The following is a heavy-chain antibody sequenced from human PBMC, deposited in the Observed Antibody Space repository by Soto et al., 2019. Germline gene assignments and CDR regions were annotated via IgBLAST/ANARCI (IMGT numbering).Heavy chain of an antibody. J-gene: IGHJ4*02. D-gene: IGHD2-15*01. Sequence: ASVKVCCKASGGTFSSYTISWVRQAPGQGREWMGRIIPILGIANYAQKFQGRVTITADKSTSTAYMELSSLRSEDTAVYYCARDSATPFDYWGQGTLVTVSS. CDR3: ARDSATPFDY. CDR2: IIPILGIA. CDR1: GGTFSSYT. V-gene: IGHV1-69*04.